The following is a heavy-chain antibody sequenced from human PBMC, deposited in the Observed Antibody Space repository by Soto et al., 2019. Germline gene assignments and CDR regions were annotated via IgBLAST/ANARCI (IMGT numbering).Heavy chain of an antibody. CDR3: ARPLWRDDYNWGYFDL. CDR2: VSYAGNNK. J-gene: IGHJ2*01. CDR1: GFTFSSYA. V-gene: IGHV3-30-3*01. Sequence: QVQLVESGGGVVQPGRSLRLSCAASGFTFSSYAMHWVRQAPGKGLEWVAVVSYAGNNKYYADSVKGRFTISRDNSKKTLYLQMNSLRAEDTAVYYCARPLWRDDYNWGYFDLWGRGTLVTVSS. D-gene: IGHD4-4*01.